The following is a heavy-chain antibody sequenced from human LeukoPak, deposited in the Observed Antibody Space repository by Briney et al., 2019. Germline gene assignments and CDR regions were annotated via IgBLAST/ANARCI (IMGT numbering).Heavy chain of an antibody. V-gene: IGHV4-59*08. J-gene: IGHJ6*02. D-gene: IGHD6-13*01. CDR2: MYYSGST. CDR3: ARSTKTAAAGGDYNYFYYGIDV. Sequence: PSETLSLICTVSGGSISSYYWSWIRQPPGRGLEWIAYMYYSGSTNYNPSLQSRVTISGDTSKNQFSLKLTSVTAADTAVYYCARSTKTAAAGGDYNYFYYGIDVWGQGTTVTVSS. CDR1: GGSISSYY.